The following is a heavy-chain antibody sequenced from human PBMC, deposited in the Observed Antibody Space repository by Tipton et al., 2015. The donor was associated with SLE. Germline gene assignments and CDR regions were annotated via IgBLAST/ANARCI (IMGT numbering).Heavy chain of an antibody. Sequence: SLRLSCAASGFTFTNHDMTWVRQAPGKGLEWVSSFSGATSNTYNADSVKGRFTISTDNSKNTLYLQMNSLRAEDTAVYYCAKDRTSGSGWYYFDYWGQGTLVTVSS. D-gene: IGHD6-19*01. J-gene: IGHJ4*02. CDR1: GFTFTNHD. V-gene: IGHV3-23*01. CDR2: FSGATSNT. CDR3: AKDRTSGSGWYYFDY.